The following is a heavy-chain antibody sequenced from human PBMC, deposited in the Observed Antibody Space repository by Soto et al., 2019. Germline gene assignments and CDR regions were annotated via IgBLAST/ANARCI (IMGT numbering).Heavy chain of an antibody. CDR3: ARDRPHSAFDP. D-gene: IGHD5-18*01. CDR2: INTDGSDT. CDR1: GLSLGNHW. J-gene: IGHJ5*02. Sequence: GGSLRLSCAASGLSLGNHWMHWVRQAPGKGLVWVSYINTDGSDTTYADSVKGRFTISRDNAKNTSYLQMNSLRAEDTAVYYCARDRPHSAFDPWGQGTLVTVSS. V-gene: IGHV3-74*03.